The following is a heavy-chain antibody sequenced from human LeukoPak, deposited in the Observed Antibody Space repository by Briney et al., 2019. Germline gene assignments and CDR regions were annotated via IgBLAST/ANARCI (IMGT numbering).Heavy chain of an antibody. V-gene: IGHV4-4*07. D-gene: IGHD5-18*01. Sequence: SETLSLTCTVSGGSISTYYWSWIRQPAGKGLEWIGRIYTSGNTNYNPSLKSRLTMSVDPSKNQFSLRPNSVTAADTATYYCARAGGYSSVIIDYWGQGTLVTVSS. CDR2: IYTSGNT. J-gene: IGHJ4*02. CDR1: GGSISTYY. CDR3: ARAGGYSSVIIDY.